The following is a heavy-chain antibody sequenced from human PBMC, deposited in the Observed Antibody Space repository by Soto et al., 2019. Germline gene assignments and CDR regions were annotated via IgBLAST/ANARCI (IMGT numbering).Heavy chain of an antibody. V-gene: IGHV1-69*13. CDR2: IIPIFGTA. CDR3: ATHTPEMGLFDY. Sequence: SVKVSCKASGGTFSSYAISWVRQAPGQGLEWMGGIIPIFGTANYAQKFQGRVTITADESTSTAYMELSSLRSEDTAVYYCATHTPEMGLFDYRAQRTLDTGSS. D-gene: IGHD2-21*01. J-gene: IGHJ4*02. CDR1: GGTFSSYA.